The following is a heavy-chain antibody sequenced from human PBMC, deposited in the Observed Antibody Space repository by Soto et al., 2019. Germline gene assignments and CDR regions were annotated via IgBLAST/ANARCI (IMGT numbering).Heavy chain of an antibody. J-gene: IGHJ6*02. V-gene: IGHV4-61*01. CDR3: AREIFPYGMDV. CDR1: GGSVSSGSYY. D-gene: IGHD3-3*01. CDR2: IYYSGST. Sequence: PSETLSLTCTVSGGSVSSGSYYWSWIRQPPGKGLEWIGYIYYSGSTNYNPSLKSRVTISVDRSMNQFSLNLGSVTAADTAVYYCAREIFPYGMDVWGPGTTVTVSS.